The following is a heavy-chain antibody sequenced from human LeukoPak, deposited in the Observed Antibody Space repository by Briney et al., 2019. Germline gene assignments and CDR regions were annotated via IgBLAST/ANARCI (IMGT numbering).Heavy chain of an antibody. D-gene: IGHD5-24*01. CDR2: ISSSGSTI. CDR3: ARDLGGDGYNPGSFDH. V-gene: IGHV3-48*03. Sequence: PGGSLRLSCAASGFTFSRYKMNWVRQAPGKGLEWVSYISSSGSTIYYADSVKRRFPISRDNAKHSLYLQMNSLRAENAGVYYLARDLGGDGYNPGSFDHWGQGTLVSVSS. J-gene: IGHJ4*02. CDR1: GFTFSRYK.